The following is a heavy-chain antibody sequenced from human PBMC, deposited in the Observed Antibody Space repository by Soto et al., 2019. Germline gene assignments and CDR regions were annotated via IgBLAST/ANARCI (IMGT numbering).Heavy chain of an antibody. D-gene: IGHD3-3*01. V-gene: IGHV1-18*01. CDR3: ARDNSYDRNYYYGIDV. J-gene: IGHJ6*02. CDR2: ISPYNGNT. CDR1: GYSFTPYG. Sequence: QVHLVQSGGEVKKPGASVKVSCKTSGYSFTPYGSGWVRQAPGQGLDWMGWISPYNGNTYYAQKLQGRVTMTTDTSNSTVDMEMRSLRSDDTAVYYCARDNSYDRNYYYGIDVWGQWTTVTVSS.